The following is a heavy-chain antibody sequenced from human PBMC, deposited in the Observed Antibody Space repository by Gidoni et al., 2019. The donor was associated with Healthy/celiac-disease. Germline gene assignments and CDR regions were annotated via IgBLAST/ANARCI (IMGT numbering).Heavy chain of an antibody. CDR2: ISYDGSNK. J-gene: IGHJ4*02. V-gene: IGHV3-30*18. D-gene: IGHD6-19*01. CDR3: AKEYSSGWFDY. Sequence: QVRLVESGGGVVQPGRSLRLSCEASGCTFSSYGMPGVRQAPGKGLEWVAVISYDGSNKYYADSVKGLFTISRDNSKNTLYLQMNSLRAEDTAGYYCAKEYSSGWFDYWGQGTLVTVSS. CDR1: GCTFSSYG.